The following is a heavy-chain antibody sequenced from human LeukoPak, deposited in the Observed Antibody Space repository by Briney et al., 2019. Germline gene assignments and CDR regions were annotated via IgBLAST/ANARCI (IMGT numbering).Heavy chain of an antibody. Sequence: GSLRLSCAASGFTFSDYYMSWIRQAPGKGLEWVSYISSSSSTIYYADSVKGRFTISRDNAKNSLYLQMNSLRAEDTAVYYCARVRYCSGGSCYSSNWFDPWGQGTLVTVSS. CDR1: GFTFSDYY. CDR3: ARVRYCSGGSCYSSNWFDP. V-gene: IGHV3-11*04. D-gene: IGHD2-15*01. J-gene: IGHJ5*02. CDR2: ISSSSSTI.